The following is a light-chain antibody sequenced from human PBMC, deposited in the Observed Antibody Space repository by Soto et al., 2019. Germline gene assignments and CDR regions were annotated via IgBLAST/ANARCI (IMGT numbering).Light chain of an antibody. CDR3: QQYGSSPPT. V-gene: IGKV3-20*01. J-gene: IGKJ1*01. CDR1: QSVSIMY. Sequence: EIVFTQTPGTLYLSQRETATPSSRAGQSVSIMYIAWYQQKPGQAPRLLVYGASSRATGIPDRFSGSGSGTDFTLTISRLGTEDFAGYYCQQYGSSPPTFGQGIKVDI. CDR2: GAS.